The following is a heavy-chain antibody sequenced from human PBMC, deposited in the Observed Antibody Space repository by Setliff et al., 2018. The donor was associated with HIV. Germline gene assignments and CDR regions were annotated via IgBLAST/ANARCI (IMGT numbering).Heavy chain of an antibody. CDR2: ISPNFGHT. CDR3: ARLGSGWSDSYYYAMDI. J-gene: IGHJ6*02. V-gene: IGHV1-18*01. CDR1: GYTFTTYG. Sequence: EASVKVSCKPSGYTFTTYGLSWVRQAPGQGLEWMGWISPNFGHTNYAQNFLGRVTLTIDTSTSRAYMELRSLRSDDTAVYFCARLGSGWSDSYYYAMDIWGQGTTVTVSS. D-gene: IGHD6-19*01.